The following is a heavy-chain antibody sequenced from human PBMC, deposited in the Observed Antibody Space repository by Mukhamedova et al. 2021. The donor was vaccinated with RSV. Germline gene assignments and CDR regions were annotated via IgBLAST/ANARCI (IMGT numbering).Heavy chain of an antibody. V-gene: IGHV3-30*02. Sequence: SSYGMHWVRQAPGKGLEWVAFIRYDGSNKYYADSVKGRLTISRDNSKNTLYLQMNSLRAEDTAVYYCAKDYDFWSGYYLGSCFD. CDR1: SSYG. CDR3: AKDYDFWSGYYLGSCFD. J-gene: IGHJ5*02. D-gene: IGHD3-3*01. CDR2: IRYDGSNK.